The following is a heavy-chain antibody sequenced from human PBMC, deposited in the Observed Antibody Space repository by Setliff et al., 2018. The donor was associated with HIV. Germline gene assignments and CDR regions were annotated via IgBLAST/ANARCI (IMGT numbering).Heavy chain of an antibody. CDR1: GFSLSTSGVC. D-gene: IGHD3-3*02. J-gene: IGHJ6*03. Sequence: SGPTLVNPTQTLTLTCTFSGFSLSTSGVCVGWIRQPPGKALEWLALIYWDDDKRYSPSLKSRLTITKDTSRNQVVLTMTNMDPVDTATYYCAHILQDPPSHFYYYFYMDVWGKGTTVTVSS. CDR3: AHILQDPPSHFYYYFYMDV. CDR2: IYWDDDK. V-gene: IGHV2-5*02.